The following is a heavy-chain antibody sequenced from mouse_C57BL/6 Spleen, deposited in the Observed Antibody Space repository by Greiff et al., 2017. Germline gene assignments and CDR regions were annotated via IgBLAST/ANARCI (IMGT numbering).Heavy chain of an antibody. CDR3: AGQLSPYFDY. V-gene: IGHV1-54*01. CDR1: GYAFTNYL. Sequence: QVQLQQSGAELVRPGTSVSVSCKASGYAFTNYLIEWVKQRPGQGLEWIGVINPGSGDTNYNGKFKGKATLTADKTSSTAYMQLSSLTSEDSAVYFCAGQLSPYFDYWGQGTTLTVSS. J-gene: IGHJ2*01. D-gene: IGHD3-2*02. CDR2: INPGSGDT.